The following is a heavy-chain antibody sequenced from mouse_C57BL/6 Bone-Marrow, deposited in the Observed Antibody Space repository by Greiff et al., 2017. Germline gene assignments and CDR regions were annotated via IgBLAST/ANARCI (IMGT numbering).Heavy chain of an antibody. Sequence: VQRVEPGAELARPGASVKLSCKASGYTFTSYGISWVKQRTGQGLEWIGEIYPRSGNTYYNEKFKGKATLTVDKSSSTAYMELRSLTSEDSTVYFCARNEYDDVDYWGQGTTLTVSS. V-gene: IGHV1-81*01. CDR1: GYTFTSYG. J-gene: IGHJ2*01. CDR2: IYPRSGNT. D-gene: IGHD2-4*01. CDR3: ARNEYDDVDY.